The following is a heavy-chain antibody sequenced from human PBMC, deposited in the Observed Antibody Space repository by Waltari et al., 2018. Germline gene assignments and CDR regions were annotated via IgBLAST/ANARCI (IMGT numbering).Heavy chain of an antibody. D-gene: IGHD3-10*01. V-gene: IGHV3-23*04. CDR2: FGGSTGST. CDR3: AKSGRSPWAFDI. CDR1: GVTFSSYC. Sequence: EVQLVESGGGLVQPGGSLRLSCTASGVTFSSYCMTWVSQAQGEGLEWGSAFGGSTGSTNYVDSVCGRFTISRDNSKNTLYLQMNSLRAEDTALYYCAKSGRSPWAFDIWGQGTMVTVSS. J-gene: IGHJ3*02.